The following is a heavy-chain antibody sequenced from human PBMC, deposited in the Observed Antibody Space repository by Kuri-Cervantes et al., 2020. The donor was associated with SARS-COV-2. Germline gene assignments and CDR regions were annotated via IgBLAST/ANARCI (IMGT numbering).Heavy chain of an antibody. D-gene: IGHD2-2*02. V-gene: IGHV1-2*02. Sequence: AVKVSCKASGYTSTGYYMHWVRQAPGQGLEWMGWINPNSGGTNYAQKFQGRVTMTRDTSISTAYMELSRLRSDDTAVYYCAVYCSSTSCYNQWGQGTLVTVSS. CDR1: GYTSTGYY. J-gene: IGHJ4*02. CDR3: AVYCSSTSCYNQ. CDR2: INPNSGGT.